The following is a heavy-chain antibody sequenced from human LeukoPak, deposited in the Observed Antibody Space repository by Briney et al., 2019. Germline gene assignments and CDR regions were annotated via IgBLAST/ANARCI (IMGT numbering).Heavy chain of an antibody. V-gene: IGHV1-46*01. J-gene: IGHJ4*02. D-gene: IGHD6-25*01. CDR1: GYTFTTYY. CDR2: INPRGGRT. CDR3: ERVGSAAATADY. Sequence: ASVKVSFKASGYTFTTYYIHWMRQAPGQGPEWVGIINPRGGRTDNSQKFQGTITIASATTTTTVYMELSSLRSEATAVYFCERVGSAAATADYWGQGTLVTVSS.